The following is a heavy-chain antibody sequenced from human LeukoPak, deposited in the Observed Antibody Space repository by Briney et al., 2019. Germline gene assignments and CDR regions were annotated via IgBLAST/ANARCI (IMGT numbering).Heavy chain of an antibody. CDR3: ARDGISMDV. Sequence: GGSLRLSCAASGFTLSNSWIHWVRQAPGKGLVWVSRINSDGSTTTYADSVKGRFTISRDNAKNTLYLQMNSLRAEDTAVYYCARDGISMDVWGQGTTVTVSS. J-gene: IGHJ6*02. V-gene: IGHV3-74*01. CDR1: GFTLSNSW. CDR2: INSDGSTT.